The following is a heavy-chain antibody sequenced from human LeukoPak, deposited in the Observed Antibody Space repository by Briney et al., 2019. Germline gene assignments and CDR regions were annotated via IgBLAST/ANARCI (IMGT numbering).Heavy chain of an antibody. V-gene: IGHV4-39*07. CDR1: GGSISSSSYY. CDR3: ATRSYSSGRDY. J-gene: IGHJ4*02. D-gene: IGHD6-19*01. CDR2: IYYSGST. Sequence: PSQTLSLTCTVSGGSISSSSYYWGWIRQPPGKGLEWIGSIYYSGSTYYNPSLKSRVTISVDTSKNQFSLKLSSVTAADTAVYYCATRSYSSGRDYWGQGTLVTVSS.